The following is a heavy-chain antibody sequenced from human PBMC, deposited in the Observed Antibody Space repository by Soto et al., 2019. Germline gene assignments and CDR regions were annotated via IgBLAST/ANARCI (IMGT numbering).Heavy chain of an antibody. V-gene: IGHV1-18*01. CDR2: ISAYNGNT. D-gene: IGHD3-3*01. J-gene: IGHJ6*02. Sequence: GASVKVSCKASGYTFTSYGISWVRQAPGQGLEWMGWISAYNGNTNYAQKLQGRVTMTTDTSTSTAYMELRSLRSDDTAVYYCARVRITIFGVDPYYYGMDVWGQGTTVTVSS. CDR1: GYTFTSYG. CDR3: ARVRITIFGVDPYYYGMDV.